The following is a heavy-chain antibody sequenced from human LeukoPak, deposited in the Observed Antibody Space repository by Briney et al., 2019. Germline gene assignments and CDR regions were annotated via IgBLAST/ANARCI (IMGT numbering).Heavy chain of an antibody. Sequence: SETLSLTCTVSGGSISSYYWSWIRQPPGKGLEWIGYIYHSGSTNHNPSLRSRVTISVDTSKNQFSLKLSSVTAADTAVYYCARDGYSGNDGIWGQGTLVTVSS. V-gene: IGHV4-59*01. D-gene: IGHD5-12*01. J-gene: IGHJ4*02. CDR3: ARDGYSGNDGI. CDR2: IYHSGST. CDR1: GGSISSYY.